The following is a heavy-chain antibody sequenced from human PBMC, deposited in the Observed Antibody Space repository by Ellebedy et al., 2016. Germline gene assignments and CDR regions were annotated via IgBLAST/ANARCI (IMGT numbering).Heavy chain of an antibody. J-gene: IGHJ4*02. V-gene: IGHV1-18*01. CDR3: ARQNYYDSSGYHDY. CDR2: ISAYNGNT. CDR1: GYTFTSYG. Sequence: ASVKVSCXASGYTFTSYGISWVRQAPGQGLEWMGWISAYNGNTNYAQKLQGRVTMTTDTSTSTAYMELRSLRSDDTAVYYCARQNYYDSSGYHDYWGQGTLVTVSS. D-gene: IGHD3-22*01.